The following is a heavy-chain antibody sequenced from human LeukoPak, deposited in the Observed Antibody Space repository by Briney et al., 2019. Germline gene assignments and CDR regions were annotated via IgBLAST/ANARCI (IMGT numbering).Heavy chain of an antibody. V-gene: IGHV3-7*01. CDR2: IKQDGSDK. J-gene: IGHJ4*02. Sequence: GPSLRLSCAASGFTLSNQWMSWVRQAPGKGLEWVANIKQDGSDKYYLDSVKGRFTISRDNANNSLSLQMNSLRGEDTAVYYCARWGAGSCYDYWGQGTLVTASS. CDR3: ARWGAGSCYDY. CDR1: GFTLSNQW. D-gene: IGHD2-15*01.